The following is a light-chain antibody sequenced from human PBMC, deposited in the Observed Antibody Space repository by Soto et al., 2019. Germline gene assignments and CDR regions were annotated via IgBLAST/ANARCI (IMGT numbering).Light chain of an antibody. V-gene: IGKV3-11*01. Sequence: EIVMTQSPATLSVSPGERATLSCRASQSFSSNLAWYQQKPGQAPRLLIYDASNRATGIPARFSGSGSGTDFTLTISSLEPEDFAVYYCQQRSNWPLTFGGGTKMEIK. J-gene: IGKJ4*01. CDR1: QSFSSN. CDR2: DAS. CDR3: QQRSNWPLT.